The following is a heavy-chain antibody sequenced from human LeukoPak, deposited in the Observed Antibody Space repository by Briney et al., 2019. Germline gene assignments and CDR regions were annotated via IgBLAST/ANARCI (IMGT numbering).Heavy chain of an antibody. J-gene: IGHJ5*02. V-gene: IGHV1-8*01. Sequence: VSVKVSCKASGYTFTSYDINWVRQAPGQGLEWMGWMNPNSGNTGYAQQFQGRVTMTRNTSISTAYMELSSLRSDDTAVYYCARGLYYDSTGYSSQRFDPWGQGTLVTVSS. CDR2: MNPNSGNT. CDR1: GYTFTSYD. CDR3: ARGLYYDSTGYSSQRFDP. D-gene: IGHD3-22*01.